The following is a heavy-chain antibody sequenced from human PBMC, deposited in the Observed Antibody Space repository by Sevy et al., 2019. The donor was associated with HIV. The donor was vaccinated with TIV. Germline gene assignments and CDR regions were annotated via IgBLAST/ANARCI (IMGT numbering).Heavy chain of an antibody. CDR1: GYSFTSYW. Sequence: GESLKISCKGSGYSFTSYWIGWVRQMPGKGLEWMGIIYPGDSDTRYSPSFQGQVTISADKSISTAYLQWSSLKASDTAMYYCARNGYSYGKRYIWFDPWGQGTLVTVSS. CDR2: IYPGDSDT. V-gene: IGHV5-51*01. D-gene: IGHD5-18*01. J-gene: IGHJ5*02. CDR3: ARNGYSYGKRYIWFDP.